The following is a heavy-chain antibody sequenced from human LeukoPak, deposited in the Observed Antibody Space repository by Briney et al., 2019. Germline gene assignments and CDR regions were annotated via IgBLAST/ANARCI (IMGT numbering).Heavy chain of an antibody. V-gene: IGHV3-64D*06. D-gene: IGHD6-19*01. CDR3: VKGGSGWYGGFYYFDY. CDR2: ISSNGGST. CDR1: GFTFSSYA. J-gene: IGHJ4*02. Sequence: GGSLRLSCSASGFTFSSYAMHWVRQAPGKGLEDVSTISSNGGSTYYADSVKGRFTISRDNSKNTLYLQMSSLRAEDTAVYYCVKGGSGWYGGFYYFDYWGQGTLVTVSS.